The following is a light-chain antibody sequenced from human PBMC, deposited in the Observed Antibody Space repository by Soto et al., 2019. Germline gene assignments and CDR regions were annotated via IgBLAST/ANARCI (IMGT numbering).Light chain of an antibody. CDR2: AAS. CDR1: QGISNW. CDR3: QQCKRSPYT. Sequence: DIQMTQSPSSVSASVGDRVSIACRASQGISNWLAWYQQKPGRAPKLLIYAASSLSSGAASSVSGSCCGSAFSLTVRSLEPEDSTTCYSQQCKRSPYTFDRGAK. J-gene: IGKJ2*01. V-gene: IGKV1D-12*01.